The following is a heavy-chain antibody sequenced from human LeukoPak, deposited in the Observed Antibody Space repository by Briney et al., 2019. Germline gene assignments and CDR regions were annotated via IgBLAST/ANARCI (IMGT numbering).Heavy chain of an antibody. CDR3: ARLVESAYYDSTTT. Sequence: PSETLSLTCTVSGGSISSYYWSWIRQPAEKGLEWIGRIYTSGSTNYNPSLKSRVTMSVDTSKNQFSLKLSSVTAADTAVYYCARLVESAYYDSTTTWGQGTMVTVSS. D-gene: IGHD3-22*01. CDR1: GGSISSYY. V-gene: IGHV4-4*07. J-gene: IGHJ3*01. CDR2: IYTSGST.